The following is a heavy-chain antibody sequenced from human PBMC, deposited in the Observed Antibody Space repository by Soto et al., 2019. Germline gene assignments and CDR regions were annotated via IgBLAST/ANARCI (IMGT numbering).Heavy chain of an antibody. CDR3: ARDFSDYALFDY. V-gene: IGHV3-21*01. Sequence: GGSLRLSCAASGFTFGSYTMTWVRQAPGKGLEWVSSISASSTYIYYADSVKGRFTISRDNANNSLYLQMNSLGADDTAVYYCARDFSDYALFDYWGQGTLVTVSS. D-gene: IGHD4-17*01. CDR2: ISASSTYI. CDR1: GFTFGSYT. J-gene: IGHJ4*02.